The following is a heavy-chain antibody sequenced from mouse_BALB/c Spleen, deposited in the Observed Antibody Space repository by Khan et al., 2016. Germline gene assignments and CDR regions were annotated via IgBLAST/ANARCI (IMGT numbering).Heavy chain of an antibody. Sequence: QIQLVQSGPELKKPGETVKISCKASEYIFTNYGMNWVKQAPGKGLEWMGWINTNTGEPTYAEEFKGRFAFSLEASASTAYLQINNLKNDDSATYFCARTGDYPYYAMDYWGQGTSVTVSS. V-gene: IGHV9-3*02. CDR3: ARTGDYPYYAMDY. CDR1: EYIFTNYG. D-gene: IGHD2-13*01. J-gene: IGHJ4*01. CDR2: INTNTGEP.